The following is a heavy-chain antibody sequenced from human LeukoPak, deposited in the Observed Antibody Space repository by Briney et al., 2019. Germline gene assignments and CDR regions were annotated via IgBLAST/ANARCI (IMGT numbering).Heavy chain of an antibody. CDR3: AKDLQAGHFDS. V-gene: IGHV3-30*18. J-gene: IGHJ5*01. Sequence: GGSLRLSCAASGFTFSSYGMHWVRQAPGKGLEWVAVISYDGSNKYYADSVKGRFTISRDNSKNTLYLQMNSLRAEDTAVYYCAKDLQAGHFDSWGQGTLVTVSS. CDR2: ISYDGSNK. CDR1: GFTFSSYG. D-gene: IGHD6-19*01.